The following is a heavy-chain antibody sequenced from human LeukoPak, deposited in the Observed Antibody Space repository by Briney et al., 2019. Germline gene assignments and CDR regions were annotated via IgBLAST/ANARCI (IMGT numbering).Heavy chain of an antibody. J-gene: IGHJ3*02. CDR1: GFTFSGYA. D-gene: IGHD1-14*01. V-gene: IGHV3-23*01. Sequence: GGSLRLSCAASGFTFSGYAMSWVRQAPGKGLEWVSAISGSGGSTYYADSVKGRFTISRDNSKNTLYLQMNSLRAEDTAVYYCAKDLRPEVAVGAFDIWGQGTMVTVSS. CDR3: AKDLRPEVAVGAFDI. CDR2: ISGSGGST.